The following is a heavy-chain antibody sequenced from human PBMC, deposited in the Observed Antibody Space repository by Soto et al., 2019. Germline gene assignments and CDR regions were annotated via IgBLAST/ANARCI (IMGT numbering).Heavy chain of an antibody. Sequence: QVQLVQSGAEVKKPGSSVKVSCKASGGTFSSYTISWVRQAPGQGLEWMGRIIPILGIANYAQKFQGRVTITADKSTSTAYIELSSLRSEDTAVYYCARDGSSTGCYAYPWGQGTLVTVSS. J-gene: IGHJ5*02. CDR2: IIPILGIA. D-gene: IGHD2-2*01. CDR3: ARDGSSTGCYAYP. V-gene: IGHV1-69*08. CDR1: GGTFSSYT.